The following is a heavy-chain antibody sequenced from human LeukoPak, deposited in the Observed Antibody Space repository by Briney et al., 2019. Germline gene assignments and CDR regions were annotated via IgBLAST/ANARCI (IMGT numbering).Heavy chain of an antibody. CDR1: GGSISSYY. J-gene: IGHJ4*02. D-gene: IGHD3-22*01. CDR2: IYYSGST. Sequence: KPSETLSLTCTVSGGSISSYYWSWIRQPPGKGLEWIGYIYYSGSTNYNPSLKSRVTISVDTSKNHFSLKLSSVTAADTAVYYCARGQWLPVFDFWGQGTLVTVSS. V-gene: IGHV4-59*01. CDR3: ARGQWLPVFDF.